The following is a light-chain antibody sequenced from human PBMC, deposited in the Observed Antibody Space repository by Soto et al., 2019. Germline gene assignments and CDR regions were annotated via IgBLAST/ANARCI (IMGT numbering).Light chain of an antibody. J-gene: IGKJ4*01. V-gene: IGKV3-11*01. Sequence: IVLTQSPATLSLSPGERATLSCRASQSVGTYLVWYQQKPGQAPRLLIYDASNRATGIPARFSGSGSGTDFPLTISGLEPEDFAVYYCQQRTNWPPLTFGGGTKVEIK. CDR1: QSVGTY. CDR2: DAS. CDR3: QQRTNWPPLT.